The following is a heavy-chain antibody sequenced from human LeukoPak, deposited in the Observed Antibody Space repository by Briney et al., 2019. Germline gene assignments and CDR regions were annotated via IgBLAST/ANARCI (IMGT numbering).Heavy chain of an antibody. J-gene: IGHJ3*02. D-gene: IGHD6-6*01. CDR2: IDQDGSEK. CDR3: ARVASYAFDI. CDR1: GFTFSSYW. Sequence: PGGSLRLSCAASGFTFSSYWMSWVRQAPGKGLEWVANIDQDGSEKYYVHSVKGRFTISRDNAKNSLYLQMNSLRAEDTAIYYCARVASYAFDIWGQGTMVTVSS. V-gene: IGHV3-7*01.